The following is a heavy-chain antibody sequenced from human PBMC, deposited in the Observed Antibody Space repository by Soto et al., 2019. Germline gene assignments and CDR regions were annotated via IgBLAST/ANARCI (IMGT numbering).Heavy chain of an antibody. CDR1: GYTFTSYD. J-gene: IGHJ3*02. V-gene: IGHV1-8*01. CDR3: ARGSTVTTSDAFDI. D-gene: IGHD4-4*01. CDR2: MNPNSVNT. Sequence: GASVKVSCKASGYTFTSYDINWVRQATGQGLEWMGWMNPNSVNTGYAQKFQGRVTMTRNTSISTAYMELSSLRSEDTAVYYCARGSTVTTSDAFDIWGQGTMVTVSS.